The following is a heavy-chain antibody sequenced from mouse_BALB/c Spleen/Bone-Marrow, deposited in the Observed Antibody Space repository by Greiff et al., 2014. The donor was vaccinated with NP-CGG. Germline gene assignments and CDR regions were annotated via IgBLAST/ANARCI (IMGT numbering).Heavy chain of an antibody. CDR2: IDPANGNT. J-gene: IGHJ3*01. V-gene: IGHV14-3*02. Sequence: EVMLVESGAELVKPGASVKLSCTASGFNTKDTYMHWVKQRPEQGLEWIGRIDPANGNTKYDPKFQGKATITADTSSNTAYLQLSSLTSEDTAVYYCAIYYYGSSGFAYWGQGTLVTVSA. CDR3: AIYYYGSSGFAY. D-gene: IGHD1-1*01. CDR1: GFNTKDTY.